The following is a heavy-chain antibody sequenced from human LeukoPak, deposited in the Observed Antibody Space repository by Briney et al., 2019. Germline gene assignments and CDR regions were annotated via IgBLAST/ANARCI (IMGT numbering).Heavy chain of an antibody. J-gene: IGHJ4*02. CDR1: GLTFSKYA. D-gene: IGHD3-3*01. Sequence: GGSLRLSCAASGLTFSKYAMSWVRQAPGKGLEWVSTISGSGGSTYYADSVKGRFTISRDNSKNTLYLQMNSLRAEDTAVYYCAKTGGYYDFWSPMGYWGQGTLVTVSS. CDR3: AKTGGYYDFWSPMGY. V-gene: IGHV3-23*01. CDR2: ISGSGGST.